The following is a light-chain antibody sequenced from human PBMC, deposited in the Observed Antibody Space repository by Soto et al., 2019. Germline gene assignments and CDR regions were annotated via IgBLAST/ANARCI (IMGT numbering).Light chain of an antibody. CDR3: ASYTSSSTSVI. CDR2: EVS. Sequence: QSVLTQPASVSGSPGQSITISCTGTSSDVGGYKYVSWYQQHPDKAPKLIIFEVSNRPSGISSRFSGSKSGNTASLTISGLQAEDEADYYCASYTSSSTSVIFGRATKVTVL. V-gene: IGLV2-14*01. CDR1: SSDVGGYKY. J-gene: IGLJ2*01.